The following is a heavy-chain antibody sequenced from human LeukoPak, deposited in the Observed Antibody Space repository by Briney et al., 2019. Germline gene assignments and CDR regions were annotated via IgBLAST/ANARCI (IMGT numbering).Heavy chain of an antibody. CDR1: GGSISSSSYY. J-gene: IGHJ4*02. CDR2: IYSGST. Sequence: PSETLSLTCTVSGGSISSSSYYWGRIRQPPGKGLEWIGSIYSGSTYYNPSLKSRVTISVDTSKNQFSLKLSSVTAADTAVYYCARRGGNWYFDHWGQGTLVTVSS. V-gene: IGHV4-39*01. D-gene: IGHD6-13*01. CDR3: ARRGGNWYFDH.